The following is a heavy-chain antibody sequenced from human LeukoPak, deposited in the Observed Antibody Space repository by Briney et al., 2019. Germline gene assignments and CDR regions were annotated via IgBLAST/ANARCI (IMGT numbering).Heavy chain of an antibody. Sequence: GGSLRLSCAASGFTFSSYEINWVRQAPGKGLEWVSYISSSGTTISYAQSVKGRFTITRDNAQNSLTLHMNTLRADDTAVYYCAKDGGTHFDHWGQGTLVTVSS. J-gene: IGHJ4*02. CDR1: GFTFSSYE. CDR2: ISSSGTTI. V-gene: IGHV3-48*03. D-gene: IGHD1-26*01. CDR3: AKDGGTHFDH.